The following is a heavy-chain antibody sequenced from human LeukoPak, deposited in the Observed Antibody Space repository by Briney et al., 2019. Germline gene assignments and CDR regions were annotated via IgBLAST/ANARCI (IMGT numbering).Heavy chain of an antibody. CDR3: ARVKGSCSSSSCYAPAFDI. V-gene: IGHV3-48*03. CDR1: GFSFSSYE. Sequence: GGSLRLSRAASGFSFSSYEMNWVRQAPGKGLEWVSYISSSGSPIYYADSVKGRFTISRDSAKNSLYLQMNSLRAEDTAVYYCARVKGSCSSSSCYAPAFDIWGQGTMVTVSS. D-gene: IGHD2-2*01. J-gene: IGHJ3*02. CDR2: ISSSGSPI.